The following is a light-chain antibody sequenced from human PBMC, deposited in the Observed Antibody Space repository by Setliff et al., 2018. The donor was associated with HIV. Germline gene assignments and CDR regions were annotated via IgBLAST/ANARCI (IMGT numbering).Light chain of an antibody. CDR1: QSISSY. J-gene: IGKJ1*01. V-gene: IGKV1-39*01. Sequence: DIQTTQSPSSLSASVGDRVTITCRTSQSISSYLNWYQQKPGKAPKLLIYAASSLGSGVPSRFSGSGSGTDFTLIISSLQPEDIATYYCQQSYSIPQTFGQGTKV. CDR2: AAS. CDR3: QQSYSIPQT.